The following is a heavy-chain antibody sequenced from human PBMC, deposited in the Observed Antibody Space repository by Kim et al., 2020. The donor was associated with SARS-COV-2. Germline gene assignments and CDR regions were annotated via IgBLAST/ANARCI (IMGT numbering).Heavy chain of an antibody. CDR3: ARGGGGSYYYFNK. V-gene: IGHV3-30*01. D-gene: IGHD1-26*01. Sequence: FAESAKRRFTMSRDNAKNSLYLQMNGLRARETAVYYCARGGGGSYYYFNKWGQETLVTVST. J-gene: IGHJ4*02.